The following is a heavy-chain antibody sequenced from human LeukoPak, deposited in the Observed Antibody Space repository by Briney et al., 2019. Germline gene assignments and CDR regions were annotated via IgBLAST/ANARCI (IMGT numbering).Heavy chain of an antibody. J-gene: IGHJ6*02. Sequence: SETLSLTCTVSGGSISSYYWSWIRQPTGKGLEWVGYIYYSGSTHYNPSLKSRVTISVDTSKKQFSLKITSVTAADTAVYYCARVVPAALAESYYYYYGMDVWGQGTTVTVSS. D-gene: IGHD2-2*01. CDR2: IYYSGST. V-gene: IGHV4-59*01. CDR3: ARVVPAALAESYYYYYGMDV. CDR1: GGSISSYY.